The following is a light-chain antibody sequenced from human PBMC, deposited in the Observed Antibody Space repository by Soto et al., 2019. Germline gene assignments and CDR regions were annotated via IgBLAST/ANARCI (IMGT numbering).Light chain of an antibody. V-gene: IGLV2-8*01. CDR1: SSDVGGYNY. CDR2: EVS. CDR3: SSYAGSNSYV. J-gene: IGLJ1*01. Sequence: QSALTQPPSASGSPGQSVTISCTGTSSDVGGYNYVSWYQQRPGKAPKLMVYEVSKRPSGVPDRFSGSKSGNTASLTVSGLKAEDEADYYCSSYAGSNSYVFGTGTKLTVL.